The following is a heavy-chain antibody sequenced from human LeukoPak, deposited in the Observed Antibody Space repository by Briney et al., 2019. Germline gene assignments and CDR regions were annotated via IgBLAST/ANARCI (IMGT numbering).Heavy chain of an antibody. V-gene: IGHV4-59*08. Sequence: PAETLSLTCTVSGGSISSYHRIWIRQPPGKGLEWIGYIHYSGSTNYNPSLKSRVTTTVDTTKKQFSLKLRSVTAADTALYYCARSVSWGLLVRDDAFDIWGQGTMVTVSS. CDR1: GGSISSYH. CDR3: ARSVSWGLLVRDDAFDI. D-gene: IGHD2-21*01. J-gene: IGHJ3*02. CDR2: IHYSGST.